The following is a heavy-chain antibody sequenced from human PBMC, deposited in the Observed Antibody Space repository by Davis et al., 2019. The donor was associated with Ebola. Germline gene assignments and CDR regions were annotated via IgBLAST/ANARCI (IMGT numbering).Heavy chain of an antibody. CDR3: ARATTVIIPGIYDYHYHYMDV. CDR2: IIPVLGRT. V-gene: IGHV1-69*10. D-gene: IGHD4-17*01. CDR1: GGTFRRYG. Sequence: SVTVSCMASGGTFRRYGISWVQQAPGQGLEWVGGIIPVLGRTKYAERLQGRVTITADESTNTAYMEVTSLKSEEPAVYYCARATTVIIPGIYDYHYHYMDVWGKGTPVTVSS. J-gene: IGHJ6*03.